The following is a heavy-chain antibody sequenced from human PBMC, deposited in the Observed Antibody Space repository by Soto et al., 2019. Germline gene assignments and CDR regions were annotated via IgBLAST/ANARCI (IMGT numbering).Heavy chain of an antibody. CDR2: IKSKTDGGTT. D-gene: IGHD4-4*01. CDR1: GFTFSNAW. CDR3: TTARSRWAYSNYEGVYYYGMDV. Sequence: WGSLRLSCAASGFTFSNAWMNWVRQAPGKGLEWVGRIKSKTDGGTTDYAAPVKGRFTISRDDSKNTLYLQMNSLKTEDTAVYYCTTARSRWAYSNYEGVYYYGMDVWGQGTTVTVSS. V-gene: IGHV3-15*07. J-gene: IGHJ6*02.